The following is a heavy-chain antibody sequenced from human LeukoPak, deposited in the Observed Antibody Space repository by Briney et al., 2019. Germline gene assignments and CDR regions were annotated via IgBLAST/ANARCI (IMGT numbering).Heavy chain of an antibody. CDR1: GFTFSSYS. Sequence: GGSLRLSCAASGFTFSSYSMNWVRQAPGKGLEWVSSISSSSSYIYYAGSVKGRFAISRDNAKNSLYLQMNSLRAEDTAVYYCASVVAARRGYWGQGTLVTVSS. CDR3: ASVVAARRGY. D-gene: IGHD6-6*01. V-gene: IGHV3-21*01. J-gene: IGHJ4*02. CDR2: ISSSSSYI.